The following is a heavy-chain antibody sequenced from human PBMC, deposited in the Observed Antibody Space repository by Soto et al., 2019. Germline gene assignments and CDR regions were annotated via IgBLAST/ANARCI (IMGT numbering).Heavy chain of an antibody. Sequence: PGGSLRLSCAASGFTFSSYWTHWVRQAPGKGLVWVSRINRDGSTTSYADSVKGRFTISRDNAKNTLYLQMNSLRAEDTAVYYCVRDGSGSAFDIWGQGTMVTVSS. V-gene: IGHV3-74*01. CDR1: GFTFSSYW. CDR2: INRDGSTT. D-gene: IGHD3-10*01. CDR3: VRDGSGSAFDI. J-gene: IGHJ3*02.